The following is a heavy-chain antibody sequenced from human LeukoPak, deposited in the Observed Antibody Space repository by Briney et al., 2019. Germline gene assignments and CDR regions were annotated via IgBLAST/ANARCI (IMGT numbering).Heavy chain of an antibody. D-gene: IGHD2-15*01. CDR1: GGSISNYY. CDR3: ARGSRYCSGGSCYYYFDY. Sequence: PSETLSLTCTVSGGSISNYYWSWIRQPPGKGLEWIGYIYYSGSTNYNPSLKSRVTISVDTSKNQFSLKLSSVTAADTAVYYCARGSRYCSGGSCYYYFDYWGQGTLVTVSS. CDR2: IYYSGST. V-gene: IGHV4-59*12. J-gene: IGHJ4*02.